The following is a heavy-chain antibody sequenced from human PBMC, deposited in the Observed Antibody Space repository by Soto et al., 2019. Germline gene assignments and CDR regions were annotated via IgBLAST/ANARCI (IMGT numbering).Heavy chain of an antibody. CDR2: MSYDGGNE. J-gene: IGHJ4*02. V-gene: IGHV3-30*18. D-gene: IGHD6-13*01. CDR3: AKVVPGITAPRAALDS. CDR1: GLSFSMYG. Sequence: GGSLRLSCVASGLSFSMYGMHWVRQAPGKGLEWVAVMSYDGGNEYYADSVRGRCTISRDNSKSTLYLQMNSLRHEDTAVYFCAKVVPGITAPRAALDSWGQGTLVTVSS.